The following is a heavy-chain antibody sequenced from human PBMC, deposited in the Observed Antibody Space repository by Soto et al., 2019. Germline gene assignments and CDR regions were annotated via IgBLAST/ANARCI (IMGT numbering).Heavy chain of an antibody. CDR3: TTGQCSGGSCWSFNH. J-gene: IGHJ4*02. CDR1: EFTFSNAW. CDR2: IKRKVDGGTT. Sequence: PGGSLRLSCAASEFTFSNAWIRWVRQAPGKGLEWVGRIKRKVDGGTTDYAAPVKDRFTISRDDSKDTVYLQMNSLTIEDTAVYYCTTGQCSGGSCWSFNHWGQGTLVTVSS. V-gene: IGHV3-15*01. D-gene: IGHD2-15*01.